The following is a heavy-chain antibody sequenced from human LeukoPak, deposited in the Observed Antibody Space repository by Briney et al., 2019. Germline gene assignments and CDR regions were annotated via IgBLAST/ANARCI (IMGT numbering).Heavy chain of an antibody. J-gene: IGHJ4*02. CDR3: ARASLAAAGTEGDFDY. CDR1: GFTFSSYG. D-gene: IGHD6-13*01. V-gene: IGHV3-30*19. CDR2: ISYDGSNK. Sequence: PGRSLRLSCAASGFTFSSYGMHWVRQAPGKGLEWVAVISYDGSNKYYADSVKGRFTISRDNSRNTLYLQMNSLRAEDTAVYYCARASLAAAGTEGDFDYWGQGTLVTVSS.